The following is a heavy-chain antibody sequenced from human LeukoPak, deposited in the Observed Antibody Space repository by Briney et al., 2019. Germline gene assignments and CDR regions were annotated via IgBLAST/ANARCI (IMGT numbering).Heavy chain of an antibody. D-gene: IGHD6-13*01. J-gene: IGHJ4*02. CDR3: AKVHVTSSSWFPDY. V-gene: IGHV3-30*18. Sequence: PGGSLRLSCAASGFNFSTYGMHWVRQAPGKGLEWVAVISYDGINKYYADSVKGRFTISRDNSKNMLYLQMSSLRAEDTAVYYCAKVHVTSSSWFPDYWGQGTLVTVSS. CDR2: ISYDGINK. CDR1: GFNFSTYG.